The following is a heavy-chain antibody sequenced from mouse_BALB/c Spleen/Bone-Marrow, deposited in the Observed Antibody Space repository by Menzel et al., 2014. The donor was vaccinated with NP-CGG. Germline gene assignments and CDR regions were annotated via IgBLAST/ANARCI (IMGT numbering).Heavy chain of an antibody. D-gene: IGHD2-14*01. CDR2: IYLGNVNT. J-gene: IGHJ3*01. CDR3: ARRDYRYDGFAY. Sequence: QVQLKESGPELVKPGASVRVSCKASGYTFTSYYIHWVKQRPGQGLEWIGWIYLGNVNTKYNEKFKGKATLTADKPSSTAYMQLSSLTSEDSVVYFCARRDYRYDGFAYWGQGTLVTVSA. CDR1: GYTFTSYY. V-gene: IGHV1S56*01.